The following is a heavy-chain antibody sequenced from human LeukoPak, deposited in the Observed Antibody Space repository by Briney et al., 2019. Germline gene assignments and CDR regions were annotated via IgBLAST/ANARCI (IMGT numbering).Heavy chain of an antibody. CDR1: GYTCTGYY. Sequence: ASVKVSCKASGYTCTGYYMHWLRQAPGQGLEWMGWINLNNGGTRYAQNLQGRVTLTRDTSISTAYMELSRLRSDDTAMYYCAKDSMLGSPEYYLDYWGQGTLVMVSS. CDR3: AKDSMLGSPEYYLDY. D-gene: IGHD1-26*01. CDR2: INLNNGGT. V-gene: IGHV1-2*02. J-gene: IGHJ4*02.